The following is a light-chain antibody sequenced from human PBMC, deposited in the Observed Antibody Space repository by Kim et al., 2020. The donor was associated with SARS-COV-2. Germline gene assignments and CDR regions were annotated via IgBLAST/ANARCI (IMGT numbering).Light chain of an antibody. Sequence: APGERAARSCRASQNVSNSRLAWYQQKPGQAPRLLIYDASSRATGITDRFSGSGSGTDFTLTISRLEPEDFAVYYCQQYGASSLTFGGGTKVDIK. V-gene: IGKV3-20*01. CDR3: QQYGASSLT. CDR1: QNVSNSR. J-gene: IGKJ4*01. CDR2: DAS.